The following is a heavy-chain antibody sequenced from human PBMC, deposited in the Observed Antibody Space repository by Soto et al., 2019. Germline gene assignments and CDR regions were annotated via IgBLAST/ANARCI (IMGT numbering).Heavy chain of an antibody. CDR1: GYTFNNYG. Sequence: QVQLVQSGAEVKKPGASVKVSCKTSGYTFNNYGISWVRQAPGQGLEWMGWISDYNGNTNYAQKFQGRVTMTTDTYKKKVYMVLTSLRSDDTAVYYCARDGYYDSGSYGMDVWGRGTTVTVSS. CDR3: ARDGYYDSGSYGMDV. D-gene: IGHD3-10*01. CDR2: ISDYNGNT. V-gene: IGHV1-18*01. J-gene: IGHJ6*02.